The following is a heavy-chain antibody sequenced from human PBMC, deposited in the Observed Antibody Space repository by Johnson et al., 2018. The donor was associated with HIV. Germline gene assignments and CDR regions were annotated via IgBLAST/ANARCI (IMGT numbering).Heavy chain of an antibody. J-gene: IGHJ3*02. Sequence: EQLVESGGNLVQPGGSLRLSCAASGFTFSSYAMSWVRQAPGKGLEGVSAIRGSGGSTYYADSVTGRFAISRDNSKNTLYLQMKSLRAEDTAVYYCAKTSRGSSWFDAFDIWGQGTMVTVSS. CDR1: GFTFSSYA. D-gene: IGHD6-13*01. CDR3: AKTSRGSSWFDAFDI. V-gene: IGHV3-23*04. CDR2: IRGSGGST.